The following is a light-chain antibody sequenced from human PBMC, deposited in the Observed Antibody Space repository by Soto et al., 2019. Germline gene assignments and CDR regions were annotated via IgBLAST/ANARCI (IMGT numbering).Light chain of an antibody. Sequence: EIVMTQSPATLSVSPGERATLSCRASQSVSSNLAWYQQKPGQAPRLLIYGASTRATGIPARFSGSGSGTEFTLTISSPQSEDFAVYYCQQYKNWPLFTFGPGTKVDI. CDR2: GAS. CDR3: QQYKNWPLFT. V-gene: IGKV3-15*01. J-gene: IGKJ3*01. CDR1: QSVSSN.